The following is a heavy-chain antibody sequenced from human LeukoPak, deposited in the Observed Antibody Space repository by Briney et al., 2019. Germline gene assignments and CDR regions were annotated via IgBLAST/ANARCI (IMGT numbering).Heavy chain of an antibody. D-gene: IGHD6-13*01. CDR2: IGA. J-gene: IGHJ3*02. Sequence: ASVKVSCKASGYTFTSYGISWVRQAPGQGLEWMGWIGASQKLQGRVTMTTDTSTSTAYMELRSLRSDDTAVYYCARDLVAAAGTGHDAFDIWGQGTMVTVSS. CDR3: ARDLVAAAGTGHDAFDI. V-gene: IGHV1-18*01. CDR1: GYTFTSYG.